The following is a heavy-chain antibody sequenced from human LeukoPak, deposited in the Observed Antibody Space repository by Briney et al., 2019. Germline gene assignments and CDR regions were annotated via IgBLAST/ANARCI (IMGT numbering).Heavy chain of an antibody. Sequence: GGSLRLSCAASGFTFSSYAMHWVRQAPGKGLEWVAVISYDGSNKYYADSVKGRFTISRDNSKNTLYLQMNSLRAEDTAVYYCARDSGLLSYYYGSGSYYNPFDYWGQGTLVTVSS. CDR1: GFTFSSYA. V-gene: IGHV3-30-3*01. D-gene: IGHD3-10*01. CDR2: ISYDGSNK. CDR3: ARDSGLLSYYYGSGSYYNPFDY. J-gene: IGHJ4*02.